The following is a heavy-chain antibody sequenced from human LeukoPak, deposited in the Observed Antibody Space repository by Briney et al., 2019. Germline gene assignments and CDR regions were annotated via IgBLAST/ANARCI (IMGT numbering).Heavy chain of an antibody. CDR2: ISSTGGTI. CDR1: GSNFRDHY. D-gene: IGHD2-21*01. V-gene: IGHV3-11*01. CDR3: ARDPSMARGFPYYFYYGMDI. J-gene: IGHJ6*02. Sequence: GGSLRLSCVASGSNFRDHYMTWIRQAPGKGLEWGSYISSTGGTISYAASVKGRFTISRDNAKNSLYLQMNRLRAEDTAVYYCARDPSMARGFPYYFYYGMDIWGQGTTVTVSS.